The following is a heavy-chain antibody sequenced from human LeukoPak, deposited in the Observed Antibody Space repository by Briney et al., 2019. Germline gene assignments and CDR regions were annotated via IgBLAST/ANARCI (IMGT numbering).Heavy chain of an antibody. CDR1: GGSFSGYY. CDR3: ARGGRYCSSTSCYYWFDH. V-gene: IGHV4-34*01. CDR2: INHSGST. Sequence: SETLSLTCAVYGGSFSGYYWSWVRQPPGKGLEWIGEINHSGSTNYNPSLKSRVTISVDTSKNQFSLKLSSVTAADTAVYYCARGGRYCSSTSCYYWFDHWGQGTLVTVSS. J-gene: IGHJ5*02. D-gene: IGHD2-2*01.